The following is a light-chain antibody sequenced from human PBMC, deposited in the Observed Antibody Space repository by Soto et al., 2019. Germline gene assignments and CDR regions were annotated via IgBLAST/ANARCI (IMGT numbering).Light chain of an antibody. CDR1: RSITTW. CDR3: HQYYTSFWS. Sequence: DLHLTQSPSSPSASVGDRVTITCPASRSITTWVAWYQQKPGKAPKLLTYRASILESGVTSRCSGSGSGTEFTLTNSGLQPDDLATYHCHQYYTSFWSFGQGTKVEIK. J-gene: IGKJ1*01. CDR2: RAS. V-gene: IGKV1-5*03.